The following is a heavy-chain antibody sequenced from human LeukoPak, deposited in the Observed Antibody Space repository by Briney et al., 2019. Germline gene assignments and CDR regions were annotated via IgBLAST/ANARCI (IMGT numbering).Heavy chain of an antibody. CDR1: GYTFTTYG. V-gene: IGHV1-18*04. CDR2: ISAYNGNT. D-gene: IGHD1-26*01. J-gene: IGHJ4*02. Sequence: ASVKVSCKASGYTFTTYGITWVRQAPGQGLEWMGWISAYNGNTNYAQKFQGRVTMTTDTSTTTAYMELRSLGSDDTAVYYCAKLGVSGYFDYWGQGSLVTVSS. CDR3: AKLGVSGYFDY.